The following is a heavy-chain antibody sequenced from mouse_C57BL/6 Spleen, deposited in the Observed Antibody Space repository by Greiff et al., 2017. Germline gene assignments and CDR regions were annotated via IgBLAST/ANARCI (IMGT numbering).Heavy chain of an antibody. D-gene: IGHD1-1*01. CDR3: ARYYYGSSYGYFDV. J-gene: IGHJ1*03. CDR2: IDPSDSEP. CDR1: GYTFTSYW. Sequence: VQLQQPGAELVRPGSSVKLSCKASGYTFTSYWLHWVKQRPIQGLEWIGNIDPSDSEPHYNQKFKDKDTLTVDKSSSIAYMQLSSLTSEDSAGYYWARYYYGSSYGYFDVWGTGTTVTVSS. V-gene: IGHV1-52*01.